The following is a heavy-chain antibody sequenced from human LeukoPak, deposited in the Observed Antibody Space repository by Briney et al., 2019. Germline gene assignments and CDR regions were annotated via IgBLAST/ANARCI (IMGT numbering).Heavy chain of an antibody. Sequence: SETLSLTCTVSGGSISSYYWSWIRQPPGKGLEWIGYIYYSGSTDYNPSLKSRVTISVETSKNQFSLKLSSVTAADTAVYYCARGYCSGGSCYSSYYYSYMDVWGKGTTVTVSS. CDR3: ARGYCSGGSCYSSYYYSYMDV. V-gene: IGHV4-59*12. J-gene: IGHJ6*03. CDR1: GGSISSYY. D-gene: IGHD2-15*01. CDR2: IYYSGST.